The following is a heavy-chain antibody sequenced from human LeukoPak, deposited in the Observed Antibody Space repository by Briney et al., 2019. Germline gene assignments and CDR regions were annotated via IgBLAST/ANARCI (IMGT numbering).Heavy chain of an antibody. J-gene: IGHJ6*03. V-gene: IGHV4-59*01. D-gene: IGHD2-15*01. CDR2: IYYSGST. CDR3: ARGRRPPWRYCSGGSCYTSYYMDV. Sequence: SETLSLTCTVSGGSISSYYWSWIRQPPGKGLEWIGYIYYSGSTNYNPSLKSRVTISVDTSKNQFSLKLSSVTAEDTAVYYCARGRRPPWRYCSGGSCYTSYYMDVWGKGTTVTVSS. CDR1: GGSISSYY.